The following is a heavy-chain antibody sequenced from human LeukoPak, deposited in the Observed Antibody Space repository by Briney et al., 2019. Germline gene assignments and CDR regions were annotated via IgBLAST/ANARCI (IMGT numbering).Heavy chain of an antibody. CDR1: GGTFSSYT. CDR3: ARHAGPLGYCSSTSCLNWFDP. J-gene: IGHJ5*02. V-gene: IGHV1-69*05. Sequence: GASVKVSCKASGGTFSSYTISWVRQAPGQGLEWMGGIIPIFGTANYAQKFQGRVTITTDESTSTAYMELSSLRSEDTAVYYCARHAGPLGYCSSTSCLNWFDPWGQGTLVTASS. D-gene: IGHD2-2*01. CDR2: IIPIFGTA.